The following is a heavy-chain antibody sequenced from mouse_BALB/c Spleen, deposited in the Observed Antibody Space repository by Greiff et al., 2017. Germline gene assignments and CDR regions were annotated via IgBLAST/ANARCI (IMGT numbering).Heavy chain of an antibody. CDR1: GYSITSDYA. CDR3: ARGKFSWFAY. Sequence: VQLQQSGPGLVKPSQSLSLTCTVTGYSITSDYAWNWIRQFPGNKLEWMGYISYSGSTSYNPSLKSRISITRDTSKNQFFLQLNSVTTEDTATYYCARGKFSWFAYWGQGTLVTVSA. J-gene: IGHJ3*01. V-gene: IGHV3-2*02. CDR2: ISYSGST.